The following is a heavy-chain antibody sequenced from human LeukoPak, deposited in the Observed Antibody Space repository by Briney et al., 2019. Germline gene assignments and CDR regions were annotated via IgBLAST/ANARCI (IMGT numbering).Heavy chain of an antibody. CDR3: ARHSGRFLEWLFVY. J-gene: IGHJ4*02. D-gene: IGHD3-3*01. CDR1: GGSISSYY. V-gene: IGHV4-4*09. CDR2: IYTSGST. Sequence: SETLSLTCTVSGGSISSYYWSWIREPPGKGLEWIGYIYTSGSTNYNTSRKRRVTISVDTSKNQFSLKLSSVTAADTAVYYCARHSGRFLEWLFVYWGQGTLVTVSS.